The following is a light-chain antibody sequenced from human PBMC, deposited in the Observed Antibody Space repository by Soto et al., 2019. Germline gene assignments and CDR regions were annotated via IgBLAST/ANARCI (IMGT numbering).Light chain of an antibody. Sequence: ETVFTQSPGTLALSPRERATPSCRTSQSVASSYLVWHQQKPGQAPRLLIYGASRRATGIPDRFSGSGSGTDFTLTISRLEPEDFAVYYCQQYGSSPWTFGQGAKVDIK. CDR1: QSVASSY. V-gene: IGKV3-20*01. CDR2: GAS. J-gene: IGKJ1*01. CDR3: QQYGSSPWT.